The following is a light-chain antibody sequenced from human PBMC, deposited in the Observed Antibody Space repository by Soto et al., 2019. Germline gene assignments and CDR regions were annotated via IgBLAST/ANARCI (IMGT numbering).Light chain of an antibody. CDR1: SSDVGGYNF. CDR2: EVS. J-gene: IGLJ2*01. Sequence: QSALTQPASVFGSPGQSITFSCTGTSSDVGGYNFVSWYQQHPGKAPKLMIYEVSSRPSGVPDRFSGSKSANTASLTISGLQTEDEANYYCCSYAGNYKVLFGGGTKLTVL. V-gene: IGLV2-11*01. CDR3: CSYAGNYKVL.